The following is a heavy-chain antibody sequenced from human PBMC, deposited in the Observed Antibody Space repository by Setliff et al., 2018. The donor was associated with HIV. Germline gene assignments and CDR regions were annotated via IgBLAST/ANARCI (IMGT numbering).Heavy chain of an antibody. D-gene: IGHD3-16*01. CDR2: IIPIFETT. CDR1: GGTFGSYA. J-gene: IGHJ6*03. Sequence: SVKVSCKASGGTFGSYAISWVRQAPGQGLEWLGGIIPIFETTNYAQKFQGRVTITADKSTSTIYMELRSLRSDDTAVYYCARAYPWGYVDYYYMDVWGKGTTVTVSS. CDR3: ARAYPWGYVDYYYMDV. V-gene: IGHV1-69*06.